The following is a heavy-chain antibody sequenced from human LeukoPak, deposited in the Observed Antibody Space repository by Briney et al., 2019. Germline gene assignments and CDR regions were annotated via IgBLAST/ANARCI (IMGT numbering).Heavy chain of an antibody. CDR2: ISYDGSNK. CDR3: AKDLRPYYDFWSGYYSNWFDP. Sequence: GGSLRLSCAASGFTFSSYGMHWVRQAPGKGLEWVAVISYDGSNKYYADSVKGRFTISRDNSKNTLYLQMNSLRAEDTAVYYCAKDLRPYYDFWSGYYSNWFDPWGQETLVTVSS. CDR1: GFTFSSYG. D-gene: IGHD3-3*01. J-gene: IGHJ5*02. V-gene: IGHV3-30*18.